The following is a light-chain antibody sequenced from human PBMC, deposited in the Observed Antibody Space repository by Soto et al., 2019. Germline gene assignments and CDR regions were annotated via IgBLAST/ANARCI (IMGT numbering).Light chain of an antibody. CDR2: WAS. CDR3: QQYFSTPFT. J-gene: IGKJ4*01. Sequence: DIVMTQSPDSLAVSLGERATINCKSSQSALYSSNNKNHLTWFQQKPGQPPKLLIYWASTRESGVPDRFSGSGSGTDFTLTISSLQAEDVAVYYCQQYFSTPFTFGGGTKVEI. CDR1: QSALYSSNNKNH. V-gene: IGKV4-1*01.